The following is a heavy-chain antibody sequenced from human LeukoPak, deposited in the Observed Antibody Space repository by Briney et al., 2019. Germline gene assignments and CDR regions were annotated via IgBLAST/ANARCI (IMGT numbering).Heavy chain of an antibody. D-gene: IGHD2-2*01. CDR1: GYTFTSYH. J-gene: IGHJ4*02. CDR2: INPSGGST. Sequence: GASVKVSCKASGYTFTSYHMHWVRQAPGQGLEWMGIINPSGGSTNYAQRFRGRVTMTRDMSTGTVYMELSSLTSEDTAVYYCATGGRYCSSTSCYGIDYWGQGTLVTVSS. CDR3: ATGGRYCSSTSCYGIDY. V-gene: IGHV1-46*01.